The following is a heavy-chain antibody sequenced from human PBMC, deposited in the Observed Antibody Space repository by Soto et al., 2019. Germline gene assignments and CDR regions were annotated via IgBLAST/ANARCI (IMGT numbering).Heavy chain of an antibody. CDR2: IPFDGSNE. J-gene: IGHJ5*02. V-gene: IGHV3-30-3*01. D-gene: IGHD3-22*01. Sequence: HPGGSLRLSCAASGFTFSSYAMHWIRQAPGKWLEWVAIIPFDGSNEYYADSVKGRFTISRDNSKNTLYLQVGSLRAEDTAVYYCDKTYYYDKNRSSQNWFDPWGQGXLVTVDS. CDR3: DKTYYYDKNRSSQNWFDP. CDR1: GFTFSSYA.